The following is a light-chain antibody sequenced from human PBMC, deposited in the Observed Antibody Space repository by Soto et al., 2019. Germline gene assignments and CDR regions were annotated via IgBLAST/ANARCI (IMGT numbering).Light chain of an antibody. J-gene: IGLJ3*02. CDR3: SSYAGSNNLV. CDR1: SSDVGGYNF. V-gene: IGLV2-8*01. Sequence: QSALTQPPSASGSPGQSVTISCTGTSSDVGGYNFLSWYQQHPGKAPKLMIYDVNKRPSGVPDRFSASKSGNTASLTVSGLQSEDEADYYCSSYAGSNNLVFGGGTKLTVL. CDR2: DVN.